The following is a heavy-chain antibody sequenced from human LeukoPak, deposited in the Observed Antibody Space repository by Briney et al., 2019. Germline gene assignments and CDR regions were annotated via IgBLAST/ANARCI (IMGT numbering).Heavy chain of an antibody. V-gene: IGHV3-23*01. CDR2: ISGSGGST. Sequence: PGGSLRLSCAASGFTFSSYAMSWVRQAPGKGLEWVSAISGSGGSTYYADSVKGRFTISRDNSKNTLYLQMNSLRAEDTAVYYCAKGYSGYEPGGYWYFDLWGRGTLVTVSS. J-gene: IGHJ2*01. D-gene: IGHD5-12*01. CDR1: GFTFSSYA. CDR3: AKGYSGYEPGGYWYFDL.